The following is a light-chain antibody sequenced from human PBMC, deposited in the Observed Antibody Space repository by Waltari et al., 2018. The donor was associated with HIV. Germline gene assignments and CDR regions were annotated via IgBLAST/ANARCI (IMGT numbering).Light chain of an antibody. CDR3: QKYNSVPIT. CDR1: QGIRSH. V-gene: IGKV1-27*01. CDR2: EAS. Sequence: DIEMTQSPSSLSASVGDRVTITCRASQGIRSHLAWYQQKPGTAPKLLIYEASTLQSGVSSRFSGSGSGTDFTRTINSLQSDDVATYFCQKYNSVPITFGQGTRLDI. J-gene: IGKJ5*01.